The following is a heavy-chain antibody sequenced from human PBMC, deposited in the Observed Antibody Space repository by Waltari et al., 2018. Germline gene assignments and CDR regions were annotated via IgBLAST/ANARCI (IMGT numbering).Heavy chain of an antibody. Sequence: QVQLVQSGAEVKKPGSSVKVSCKASGGTFSSYAISWVRQAPGQGLEWMGGNSPIFGAANYAQKFQGRCTITADKSTSTAYMELSSLRSEDTAVYYCARDVPFTAADHSSGWYDFDYWGQGTLVTVSS. CDR1: GGTFSSYA. J-gene: IGHJ4*02. D-gene: IGHD6-19*01. V-gene: IGHV1-69*14. CDR2: NSPIFGAA. CDR3: ARDVPFTAADHSSGWYDFDY.